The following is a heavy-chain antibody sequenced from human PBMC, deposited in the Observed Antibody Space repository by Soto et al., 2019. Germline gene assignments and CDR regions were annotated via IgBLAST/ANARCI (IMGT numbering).Heavy chain of an antibody. J-gene: IGHJ5*02. V-gene: IGHV1-2*04. D-gene: IGHD3-10*01. CDR1: GYTFTGYY. Sequence: QVQLVQSGAEVKKPGASVKVSCKASGYTFTGYYMHWVRQAPGQGLEWMGWINPNSGGTNYAQKFQGWVTRTRDTSISTAYMELSRLRSDDTAVYYCARGGSSITMVRGAWFDPWGQGTLVTVSS. CDR2: INPNSGGT. CDR3: ARGGSSITMVRGAWFDP.